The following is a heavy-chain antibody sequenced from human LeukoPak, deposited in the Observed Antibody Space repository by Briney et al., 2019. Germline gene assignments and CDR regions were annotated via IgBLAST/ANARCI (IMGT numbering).Heavy chain of an antibody. CDR2: MAQSGNT. CDR3: ASPYGDYGPIVY. Sequence: SETLSLTCTVSGDFISPHRLSWIRQPAGKGLEFVGRMAQSGNTDYNPSLRSRLTMSLDTSKKQFSLKLSSVTAADTAVYYCASPYGDYGPIVYWGQGTLVTVSS. CDR1: GDFISPHR. V-gene: IGHV4-4*07. J-gene: IGHJ4*02. D-gene: IGHD4-17*01.